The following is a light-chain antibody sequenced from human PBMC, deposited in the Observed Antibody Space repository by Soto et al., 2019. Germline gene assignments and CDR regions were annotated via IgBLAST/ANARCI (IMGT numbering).Light chain of an antibody. J-gene: IGKJ2*01. CDR2: DAS. V-gene: IGKV1-5*01. CDR3: QHYTGYPYT. CDR1: QSIDNW. Sequence: DIQMTQSPAPLSASIGDRVTITCRASQSIDNWLAGYQQKPGKAPQLLIYDASRVKTGVPSRFTASGSGTEFTLNNNTLQADDSATYGCQHYTGYPYTFGAGMEVEIK.